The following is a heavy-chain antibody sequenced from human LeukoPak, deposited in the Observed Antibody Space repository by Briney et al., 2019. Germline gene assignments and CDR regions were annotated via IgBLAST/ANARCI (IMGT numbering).Heavy chain of an antibody. Sequence: GGSLRLSCAASGFTFSSYEMNWVRQAPGKGLEWVSYISSSGSTIYYADSVKGRFTISRDNAKNSLYLQMNSLRAEDTAVYYCAREAGYCSGGSCTNWFDPWGQGTLVTVSS. J-gene: IGHJ5*02. CDR3: AREAGYCSGGSCTNWFDP. CDR2: ISSSGSTI. D-gene: IGHD2-15*01. CDR1: GFTFSSYE. V-gene: IGHV3-48*03.